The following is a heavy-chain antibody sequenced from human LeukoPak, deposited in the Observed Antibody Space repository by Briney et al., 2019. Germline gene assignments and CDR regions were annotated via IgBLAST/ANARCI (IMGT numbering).Heavy chain of an antibody. Sequence: SVKVSCKASGGTFSSYAISWVRQAPGQGLEWMGGIIPIFGTANYAQKFQGRVTITADESTSTAYMELSSLRSEDTAVYYCARGTTRLNPYDFWSGYPRGCFDYWGQGTLVTVSS. D-gene: IGHD3-3*01. J-gene: IGHJ4*02. CDR1: GGTFSSYA. CDR3: ARGTTRLNPYDFWSGYPRGCFDY. CDR2: IIPIFGTA. V-gene: IGHV1-69*01.